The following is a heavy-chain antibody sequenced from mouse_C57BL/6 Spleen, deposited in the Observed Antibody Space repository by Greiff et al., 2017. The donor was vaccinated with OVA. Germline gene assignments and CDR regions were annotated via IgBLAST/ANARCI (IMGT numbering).Heavy chain of an antibody. CDR1: GYSITSGYY. J-gene: IGHJ2*01. V-gene: IGHV3-6*01. D-gene: IGHD1-1*02. CDR2: ISYDGSN. Sequence: EVKVEESGPGLVKPSQSLSLTCSVTGYSITSGYYWNWIRQFPGNKLEWMGYISYDGSNNYNPSLKNRISITRDTSKNQFFLKLNSVTTEDTATYYCARGIYGYIDYWGQGTTLTVSS. CDR3: ARGIYGYIDY.